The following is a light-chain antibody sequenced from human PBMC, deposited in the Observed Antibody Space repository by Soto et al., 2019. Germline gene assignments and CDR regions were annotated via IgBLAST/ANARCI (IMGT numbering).Light chain of an antibody. J-gene: IGKJ1*01. CDR2: STS. CDR1: QSVSSN. Sequence: EIVMTQSPATLSVSPGERATLSCRASQSVSSNLAWYQQKPGQAPRLLIYSTSSRATGIPDRFSGSGSGTEFTLTISRLEPEDFAVYYCQQYGNSPWTFGQGTKVEIK. CDR3: QQYGNSPWT. V-gene: IGKV3-20*01.